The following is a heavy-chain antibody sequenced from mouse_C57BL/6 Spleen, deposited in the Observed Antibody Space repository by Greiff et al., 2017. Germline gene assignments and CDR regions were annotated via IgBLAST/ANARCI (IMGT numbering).Heavy chain of an antibody. CDR1: GFSLSTFGMG. Sequence: QVQLKESGPGILQPSQTLILTCSFSGFSLSTFGMGVGWIRQPSGKGLEWLAHIWWDDDKYYNPALKSRLTISKDTSKNQVFLKIANVDTADTATYYCARKGFITTVVADYYAMDYWGQGTSVTVSS. V-gene: IGHV8-8*01. CDR3: ARKGFITTVVADYYAMDY. CDR2: IWWDDDK. J-gene: IGHJ4*01. D-gene: IGHD1-1*01.